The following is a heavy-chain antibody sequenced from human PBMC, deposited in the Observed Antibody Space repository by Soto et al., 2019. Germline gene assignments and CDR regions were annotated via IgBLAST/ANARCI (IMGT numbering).Heavy chain of an antibody. CDR2: ISHDGINK. V-gene: IGHV3-30-3*01. Sequence: QVLLVDSGGGVVQPGRSLRLSCAASGFTFSSYAMNWVRQAPGKGLEWVALISHDGINKYYADSVRGRFTISRDSSTNTLYLQMNSLRAADTAVYYCGSCTSTSCHLGSDYWGQGTLVTVSS. CDR1: GFTFSSYA. D-gene: IGHD2-2*01. J-gene: IGHJ4*02. CDR3: GSCTSTSCHLGSDY.